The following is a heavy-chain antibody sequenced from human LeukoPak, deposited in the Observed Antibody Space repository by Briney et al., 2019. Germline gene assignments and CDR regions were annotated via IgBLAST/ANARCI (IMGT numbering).Heavy chain of an antibody. CDR2: FDPEDGET. CDR3: STGLQPWVRGPKNWFDT. Sequence: ASVKVSCKVSRYTLTELSIHWVRQAPGKGLEWMGGFDPEDGETLYAQKLQGRVTMTEDTSTDTAYMELSSVRSDDTAVYYGSTGLQPWVRGPKNWFDTWGQGALGTVCS. V-gene: IGHV1-24*01. D-gene: IGHD3-10*01. CDR1: RYTLTELS. J-gene: IGHJ5*02.